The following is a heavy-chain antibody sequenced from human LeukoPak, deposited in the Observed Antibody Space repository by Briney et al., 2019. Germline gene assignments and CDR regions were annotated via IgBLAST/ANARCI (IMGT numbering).Heavy chain of an antibody. D-gene: IGHD5-24*01. CDR2: ISYDGSNK. Sequence: GGSLRLSCAASGFAFNIYAMHWVRQAPGKGLEWVAVISYDGSNKYYADSVKGRFTISRDNSKNTLYLQMNSLRAEDTAVYYCAKEVEMATISPPYFDYWGQGTLVTVSS. CDR3: AKEVEMATISPPYFDY. CDR1: GFAFNIYA. V-gene: IGHV3-30*18. J-gene: IGHJ4*02.